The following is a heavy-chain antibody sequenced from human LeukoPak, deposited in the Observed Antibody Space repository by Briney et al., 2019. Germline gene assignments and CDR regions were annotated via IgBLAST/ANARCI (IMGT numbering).Heavy chain of an antibody. D-gene: IGHD3-16*02. J-gene: IGHJ4*02. Sequence: PSETLSLTCTVSGGSISSYYWSWIRQPPGKGLEWIGYIYYSGSTNYNPSLKSRVTISVDTSKNQFSLKLRSVTAADTAVYYCARQRTTFGGVISIFDYWGQGTLVTVSS. CDR3: ARQRTTFGGVISIFDY. CDR2: IYYSGST. CDR1: GGSISSYY. V-gene: IGHV4-59*08.